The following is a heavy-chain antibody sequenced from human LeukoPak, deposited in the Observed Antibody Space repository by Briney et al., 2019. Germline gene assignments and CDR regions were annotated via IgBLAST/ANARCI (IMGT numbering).Heavy chain of an antibody. D-gene: IGHD6-13*01. CDR1: GGSLSSYY. J-gene: IGHJ4*02. CDR2: IYNSGST. CDR3: AREGGSSWPFDY. Sequence: KPSETPSPTRTVSGGSLSSYYWGWIRQPPRKGLEWIGYIYNSGSTNYNPSLKSRVTISVDTSKNQFSLKLSSVTAADTAVYYCAREGGSSWPFDYWGQGTLVTVSS. V-gene: IGHV4-59*01.